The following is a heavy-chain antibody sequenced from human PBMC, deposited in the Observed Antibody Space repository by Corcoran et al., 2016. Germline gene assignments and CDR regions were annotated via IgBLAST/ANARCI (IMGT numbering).Heavy chain of an antibody. Sequence: QVQLVQSGAEVKKPGSSVKVSCKASVGTFSSYAISWVRQAPGQGLEWMGGIIPIFGTANYAQKFQGRVTITADESTSTAYMERSSLRSEDTAVYYCSRATVATMDYYYYGMDVWGQGTTVTVSS. CDR3: SRATVATMDYYYYGMDV. CDR1: VGTFSSYA. CDR2: IIPIFGTA. J-gene: IGHJ6*02. D-gene: IGHD5-12*01. V-gene: IGHV1-69*01.